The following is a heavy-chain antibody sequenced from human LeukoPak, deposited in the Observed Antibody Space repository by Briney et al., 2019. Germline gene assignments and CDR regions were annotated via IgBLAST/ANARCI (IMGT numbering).Heavy chain of an antibody. J-gene: IGHJ5*01. V-gene: IGHV4-39*02. CDR1: AASISSSSHH. Sequence: SETLSLTCTISAASISSSSHHWGWIRQSPGKGLEWIGSIYYGQTIYYNPSLNSRVTISVVTSKDHFTLQLNSVTAADTAVYYCVRRDGRGGATMGAFDSWGQGSLVTVSS. D-gene: IGHD4/OR15-4a*01. CDR3: VRRDGRGGATMGAFDS. CDR2: IYYGQTI.